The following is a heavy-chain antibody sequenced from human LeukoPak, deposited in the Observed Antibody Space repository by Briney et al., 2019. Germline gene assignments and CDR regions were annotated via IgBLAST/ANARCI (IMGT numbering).Heavy chain of an antibody. CDR1: GGSISSSSYY. Sequence: SETLSLTCTVSGGSISSSSYYWGWVRQPPGKGLEWLGSIYYSGSTYYNPSLKSRVTISVDTSKNQFSLKLSSVTAADTAVYYCASRSSYYDILTGGYYFDYWGQGTLVTVSS. D-gene: IGHD3-9*01. V-gene: IGHV4-39*01. J-gene: IGHJ4*02. CDR2: IYYSGST. CDR3: ASRSSYYDILTGGYYFDY.